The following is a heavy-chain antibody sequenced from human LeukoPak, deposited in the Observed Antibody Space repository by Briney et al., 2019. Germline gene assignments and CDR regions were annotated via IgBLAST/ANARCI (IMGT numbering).Heavy chain of an antibody. V-gene: IGHV1-69-2*01. CDR2: VDPEDGET. J-gene: IGHJ4*02. Sequence: ATVKISCKVSGYTFTDYYMHWVQQAPGKGLEWMGLVDPEDGETIYAEKFQGRVTITADTPTDTAYMELSSLRSEDTAVYYCATVNPIKYCSSTSCSDWGQGTLVTVSS. D-gene: IGHD2-2*01. CDR3: ATVNPIKYCSSTSCSD. CDR1: GYTFTDYY.